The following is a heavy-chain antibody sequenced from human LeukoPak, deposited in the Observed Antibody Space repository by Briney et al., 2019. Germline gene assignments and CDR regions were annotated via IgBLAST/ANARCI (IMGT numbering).Heavy chain of an antibody. CDR1: GGSISSYY. Sequence: KPSETLSLTCTVSGGSISSYYWGWIRQPPGKGLEWIGYIYYSGSTNYNPSLKSRVTISVDTSKNQFSLKLSSVTAADTAVYYCARVLRLNCDILTGSFAFDIWGQGTMVTVSS. D-gene: IGHD3-9*01. J-gene: IGHJ3*02. CDR3: ARVLRLNCDILTGSFAFDI. CDR2: IYYSGST. V-gene: IGHV4-59*01.